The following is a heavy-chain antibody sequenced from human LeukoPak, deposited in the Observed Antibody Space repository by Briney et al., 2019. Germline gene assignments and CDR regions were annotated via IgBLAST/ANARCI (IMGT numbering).Heavy chain of an antibody. Sequence: GGSLRLSCAASGFTFSDYYMSWIRQAPGKGLEWVSYISSSGSTIYYADSVKGRFTISRDNAKNSLYLQMNSLRAEDTAVYYCARVGFQDTTMVNSYYYGMDVWGQGTTVTVSS. J-gene: IGHJ6*02. CDR1: GFTFSDYY. CDR3: ARVGFQDTTMVNSYYYGMDV. CDR2: ISSSGSTI. D-gene: IGHD5-18*01. V-gene: IGHV3-11*04.